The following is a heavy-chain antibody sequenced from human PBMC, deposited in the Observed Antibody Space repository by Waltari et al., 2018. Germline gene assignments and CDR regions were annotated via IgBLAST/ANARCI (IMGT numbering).Heavy chain of an antibody. J-gene: IGHJ4*02. CDR1: GGTFGRFA. V-gene: IGHV1-69*01. Sequence: QVQLVQSGAEVKKPGSPVKGSCKAAGGTFGRFANSWVRQAAGEGLEWMGGIIPKIGASNYARKFQGRLTITADDSTRIAYMEVSSLRFEDTAVYFCATDTSPPYWGQGTLVIVSS. CDR2: IIPKIGAS. CDR3: ATDTSPPY. D-gene: IGHD2-2*01.